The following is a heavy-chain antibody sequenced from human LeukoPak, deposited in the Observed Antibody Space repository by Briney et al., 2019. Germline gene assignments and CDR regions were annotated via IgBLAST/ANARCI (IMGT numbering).Heavy chain of an antibody. D-gene: IGHD3-3*01. Sequence: GGSLRLSCAASGFTFSSYGMHWVRQAPGKGLEWVAVISYDGSNKYYADSVKGRFTISRDNSKNTLYLQMNSLRAEDTAVYYCAKGQEIFGVVIDWGQGTLVTVSS. CDR1: GFTFSSYG. V-gene: IGHV3-30*18. CDR3: AKGQEIFGVVID. J-gene: IGHJ4*02. CDR2: ISYDGSNK.